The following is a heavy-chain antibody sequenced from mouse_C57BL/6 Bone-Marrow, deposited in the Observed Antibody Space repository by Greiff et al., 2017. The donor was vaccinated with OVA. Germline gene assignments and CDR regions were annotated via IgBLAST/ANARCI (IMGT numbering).Heavy chain of an antibody. CDR3: LYYGSSYRWYFDV. D-gene: IGHD1-1*01. J-gene: IGHJ1*03. CDR2: IYPGNSDT. Sequence: EVQLQQSGTVLARPGASVKMSCKTSGYTFTSYWMHWVKQRPGPGLEWIGAIYPGNSDTSYNQKFKGKAKLTAVTSASTAYMELSSLTNEDSAVYYCLYYGSSYRWYFDVWGTGTTVTVSS. CDR1: GYTFTSYW. V-gene: IGHV1-5*01.